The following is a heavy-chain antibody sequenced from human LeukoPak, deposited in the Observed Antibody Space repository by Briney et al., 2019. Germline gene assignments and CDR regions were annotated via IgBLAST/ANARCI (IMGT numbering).Heavy chain of an antibody. D-gene: IGHD3-10*01. CDR2: INHSGST. Sequence: SSETLSLTCAVYGGSFSGYYWSWIRQPPGKGLEWIGEINHSGSTNYNPSLKSRVTISVDTSKNQFSLTLSSVTAADTAVYYCARHPFRLWFGEQSSYYYGMDVWGQGTTVTVSS. V-gene: IGHV4-34*01. CDR1: GGSFSGYY. J-gene: IGHJ6*02. CDR3: ARHPFRLWFGEQSSYYYGMDV.